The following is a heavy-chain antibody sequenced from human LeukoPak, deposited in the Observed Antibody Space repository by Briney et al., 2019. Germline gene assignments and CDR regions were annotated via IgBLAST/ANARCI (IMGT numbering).Heavy chain of an antibody. CDR2: ISYDGSNK. V-gene: IGHV3-30*03. CDR1: GFTFSSYG. CDR3: ARVRYYYDSSGYLGPSTAYNWFDP. D-gene: IGHD3-22*01. J-gene: IGHJ5*02. Sequence: GGSLRLSCAASGFTFSSYGMHWVRQAPGKGLEWVAVISYDGSNKYYADSVKGRFTISRDNSKNTLYLQMNSLRAEDTAVYYCARVRYYYDSSGYLGPSTAYNWFDPWGQGTLVTVSS.